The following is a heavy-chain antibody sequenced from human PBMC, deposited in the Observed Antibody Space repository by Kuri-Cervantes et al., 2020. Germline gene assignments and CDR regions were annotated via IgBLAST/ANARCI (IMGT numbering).Heavy chain of an antibody. CDR3: ARFYSGYDSLYYYYYYMDV. J-gene: IGHJ6*03. Sequence: GSLRLSCAVYGGSFSGYYWSWIRQPPGKGLEWIGEINHSGSTNYNPSLKSRVTISVDTSKNQFSLKLSSVTAADTAVYYCARFYSGYDSLYYYYYYMDVWGKGTTVTVSS. V-gene: IGHV4-34*01. D-gene: IGHD5-12*01. CDR2: INHSGST. CDR1: GGSFSGYY.